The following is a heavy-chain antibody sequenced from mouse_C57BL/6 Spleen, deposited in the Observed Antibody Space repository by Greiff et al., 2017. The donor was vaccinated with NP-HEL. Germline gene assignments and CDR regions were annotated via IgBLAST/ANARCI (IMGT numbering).Heavy chain of an antibody. J-gene: IGHJ2*01. V-gene: IGHV1-52*01. CDR2: IDTSDSET. CDR1: GYTFTSYW. D-gene: IGHD2-3*01. CDR3: ARRGYGYYGYFDY. Sequence: QVQLQQPGAELVRPGSSVKLSCKASGYTFTSYWMHWVKQRPIQGLEWIGNIDTSDSETHYNQKFKDKGTLTEDKSSSTAYMQLSSPTSEYSAVYYCARRGYGYYGYFDYWGQGTTLTVSS.